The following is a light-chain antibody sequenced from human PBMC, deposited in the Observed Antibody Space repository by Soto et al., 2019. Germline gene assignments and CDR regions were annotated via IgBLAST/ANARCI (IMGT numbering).Light chain of an antibody. J-gene: IGKJ3*01. V-gene: IGKV3-20*01. CDR1: QSVSSNY. CDR2: GAS. CDR3: QQYGGSPFT. Sequence: EIVLTQSPGTLSLSPGESATLSCRASQSVSSNYLAWYQQKPGQAPRLLIYGASSRATGIPDRFSGSGSGTDFTLTISRLEPEDFAVYYCQQYGGSPFTFGPGTKVDIK.